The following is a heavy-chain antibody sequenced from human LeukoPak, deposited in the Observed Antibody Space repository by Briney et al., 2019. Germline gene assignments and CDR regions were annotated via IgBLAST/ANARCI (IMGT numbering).Heavy chain of an antibody. CDR3: ASPDGYTFSWYAMDV. Sequence: GGSLRLSCEASGFTLSSYGMHWVRQAPGKGLEWVAILWYDGRTQHYADSVKGRFTISRDNAKNTLYLQMNSLRAEDTAVYYCASPDGYTFSWYAMDVWGKETTVAVSS. J-gene: IGHJ6*04. CDR1: GFTLSSYG. V-gene: IGHV3-33*01. D-gene: IGHD2-2*02. CDR2: LWYDGRTQ.